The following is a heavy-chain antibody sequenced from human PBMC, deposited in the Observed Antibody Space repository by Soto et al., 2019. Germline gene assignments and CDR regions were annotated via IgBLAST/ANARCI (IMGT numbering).Heavy chain of an antibody. CDR3: ARDQGGPFDY. V-gene: IGHV4-59*01. CDR1: GGSFSTYY. J-gene: IGHJ4*02. CDR2: IYYSGST. Sequence: PSETLSLTCTVPGGSFSTYYWSWIRQPPGKGLEWFGYIYYSGSTNSNPSLKSRVTLSVDTSKNQFSLKLSSVTAADTAVYYCARDQGGPFDYWGQGTLVTVSS. D-gene: IGHD2-15*01.